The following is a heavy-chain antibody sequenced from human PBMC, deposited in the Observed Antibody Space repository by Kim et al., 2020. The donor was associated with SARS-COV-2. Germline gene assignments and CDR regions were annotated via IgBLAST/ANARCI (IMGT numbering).Heavy chain of an antibody. J-gene: IGHJ3*02. CDR3: AKYTMIVPGDAFDI. D-gene: IGHD3-22*01. V-gene: IGHV3-23*01. Sequence: ADSVKGRMPISRDNSKNTLYLQMNSLRAEDTAVYYCAKYTMIVPGDAFDIWGQGTMVTVSS.